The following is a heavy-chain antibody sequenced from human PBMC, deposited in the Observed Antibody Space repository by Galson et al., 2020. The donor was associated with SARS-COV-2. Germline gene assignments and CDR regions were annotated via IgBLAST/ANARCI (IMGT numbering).Heavy chain of an antibody. D-gene: IGHD3-10*01. CDR2: IYTSGST. Sequence: SETLSLTCTVSGGSISSGSYYWSWIRQPAGKGLEWIGRIYTSGSTNYNPSLKSRVTISVDTSKNQFSLKLSSVTAADTAVYYCARDLDYYYGSGSAFDIWGQVTMVTVSS. J-gene: IGHJ3*02. CDR1: GGSISSGSYY. CDR3: ARDLDYYYGSGSAFDI. V-gene: IGHV4-61*02.